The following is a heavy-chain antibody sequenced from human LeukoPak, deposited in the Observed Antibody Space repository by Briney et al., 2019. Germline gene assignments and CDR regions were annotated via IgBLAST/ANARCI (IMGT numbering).Heavy chain of an antibody. J-gene: IGHJ4*02. Sequence: SETLSLTCTVSGGSISSYYWSWIRQPPGKGLEWIGEINHSGSTNYNPSLKSRVTISVDTSKNQFSLKLSSVTAADTAVYYCARGKYYDYVWGSYRYTGYFDYWGQGTLVTVSS. CDR2: INHSGST. D-gene: IGHD3-16*02. CDR3: ARGKYYDYVWGSYRYTGYFDY. V-gene: IGHV4-34*01. CDR1: GGSISSYY.